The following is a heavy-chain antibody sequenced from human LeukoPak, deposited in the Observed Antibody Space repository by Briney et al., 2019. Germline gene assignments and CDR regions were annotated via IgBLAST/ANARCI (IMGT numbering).Heavy chain of an antibody. CDR3: ARANRRPYYYYMDV. J-gene: IGHJ6*03. CDR1: GFTFSSYE. V-gene: IGHV3-48*03. Sequence: GGSLRLSCAASGFTFSSYEMNWVRQAPGKGLEWVSYISSSGSTIYYADSVKGRFTISRDNAKNSLYLQMNSLRAEDTAVYYCARANRRPYYYYMDVWGKGTTVTVSS. CDR2: ISSSGSTI. D-gene: IGHD2-8*01.